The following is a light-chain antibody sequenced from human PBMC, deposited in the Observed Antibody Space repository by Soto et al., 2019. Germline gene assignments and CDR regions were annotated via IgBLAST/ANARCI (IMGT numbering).Light chain of an antibody. J-gene: IGKJ2*01. Sequence: DIQMTQSPSSLSASVGDRVTITCRASQSITNYLNWYQQKPGKAPKLLMYAISTLQSGVPSRFGGSGSGTEFTLTISSLQPEDFATYYCQQSYSTPYTFGQGTKVDIK. CDR3: QQSYSTPYT. CDR1: QSITNY. V-gene: IGKV1-39*01. CDR2: AIS.